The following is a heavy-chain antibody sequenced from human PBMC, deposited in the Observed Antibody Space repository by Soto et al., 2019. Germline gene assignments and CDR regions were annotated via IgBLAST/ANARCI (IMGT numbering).Heavy chain of an antibody. Sequence: QVQLVESGGGVVQPGRSLRLSCAESGFTFSSYGMHWVRQAPGKGLEWGAVIWSGGSNENYADSVKGRFTISRDNSKNMLSLQMNSLRAEDTAVYYCARGPGTSYFDYWGQGSLVTVSS. CDR1: GFTFSSYG. CDR3: ARGPGTSYFDY. V-gene: IGHV3-33*01. CDR2: IWSGGSNE. D-gene: IGHD2-2*01. J-gene: IGHJ4*02.